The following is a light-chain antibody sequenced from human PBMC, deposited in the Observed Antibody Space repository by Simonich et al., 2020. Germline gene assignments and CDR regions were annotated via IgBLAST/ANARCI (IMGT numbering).Light chain of an antibody. CDR1: GSDVGGYNY. CDR2: DVR. Sequence: QSALTQPAPVSGSPGQSITISCPETGSDVGGYNYVSCYQQHPGKAPKLMIYDVRKRPSGVSNRFSGSKSGNTASLTSSGLQAEDEADYYCSSYTSSSTLVFGGGTKLTVL. CDR3: SSYTSSSTLV. J-gene: IGLJ3*02. V-gene: IGLV2-14*01.